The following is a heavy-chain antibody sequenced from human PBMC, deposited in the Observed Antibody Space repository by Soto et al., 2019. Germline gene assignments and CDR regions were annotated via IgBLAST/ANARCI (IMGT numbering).Heavy chain of an antibody. CDR1: GFSFGSYA. Sequence: DVQLWESGGGLVQPGGSLRLSCAASGFSFGSYALSWVRQAPGKGLEWVLTISGSDGKTFYADSVKGRFSISRDTSQSTLYLQMNSLRADDTAMYYCARWSYLDYWGQGTQVTVSS. J-gene: IGHJ4*02. CDR3: ARWSYLDY. V-gene: IGHV3-23*01. D-gene: IGHD3-3*01. CDR2: ISGSDGKT.